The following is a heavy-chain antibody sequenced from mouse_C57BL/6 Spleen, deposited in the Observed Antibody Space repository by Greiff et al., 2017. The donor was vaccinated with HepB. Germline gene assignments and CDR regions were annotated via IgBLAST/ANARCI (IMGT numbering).Heavy chain of an antibody. CDR3: ATHSSGSFYYAMDY. CDR1: GYSFTDYN. CDR2: INPNYGTT. Sequence: VQLQQSGPELVKPGASVKISCKASGYSFTDYNMNWVKQSNGKSLEWIGVINPNYGTTSYNQKFKGKATLTVDQSSSTAYMQLNSLTSEDSAVYYCATHSSGSFYYAMDYWGQGTSVTVSS. J-gene: IGHJ4*01. V-gene: IGHV1-39*01. D-gene: IGHD3-2*02.